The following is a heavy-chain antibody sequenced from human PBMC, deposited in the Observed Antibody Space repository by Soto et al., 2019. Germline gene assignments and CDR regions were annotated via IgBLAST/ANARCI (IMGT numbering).Heavy chain of an antibody. CDR3: AREDAGATFDY. Sequence: SETLSLTCTVSGGSISSYYWSWIRQPPGKGLEWIGYIYYSGSTHYNPSLKSRVTISVDTSKNQFSLKLSSVTAADTAVYYCAREDAGATFDYWGPGTLVTVSS. D-gene: IGHD7-27*01. V-gene: IGHV4-59*01. CDR1: GGSISSYY. CDR2: IYYSGST. J-gene: IGHJ4*02.